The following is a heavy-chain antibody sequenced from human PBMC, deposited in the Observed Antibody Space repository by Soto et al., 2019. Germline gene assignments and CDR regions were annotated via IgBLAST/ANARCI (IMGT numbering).Heavy chain of an antibody. V-gene: IGHV1-69*13. CDR2: IIPIFGTA. CDR3: AKQATTHYYDSSGYYQYYFDY. Sequence: GASVKVSCKASGGTFSSYAISWVRQAPGQGLEWMGGIIPIFGTANYAQKFQGRVTITADESTSTAYMELSSLRSEDTAVYYCAKQATTHYYDSSGYYQYYFDYWGQGTLVTVSS. CDR1: GGTFSSYA. D-gene: IGHD3-22*01. J-gene: IGHJ4*02.